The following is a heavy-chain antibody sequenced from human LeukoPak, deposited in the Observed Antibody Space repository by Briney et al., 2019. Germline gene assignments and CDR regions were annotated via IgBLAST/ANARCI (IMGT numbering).Heavy chain of an antibody. Sequence: ASVKVSCKASGYTFTGYYMHWVRQAPGQGFEWMGWINPNSGGTNYAQKFQGRVTMTRDTSISTAYMELSRLRSDDTAVYYCARDAGRILWFGESNWFDPWGQGTLVTVSS. J-gene: IGHJ5*02. D-gene: IGHD3-10*01. CDR2: INPNSGGT. V-gene: IGHV1-2*02. CDR1: GYTFTGYY. CDR3: ARDAGRILWFGESNWFDP.